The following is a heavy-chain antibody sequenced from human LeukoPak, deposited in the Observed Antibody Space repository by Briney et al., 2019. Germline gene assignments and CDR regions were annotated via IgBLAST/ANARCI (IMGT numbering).Heavy chain of an antibody. J-gene: IGHJ4*02. CDR1: EFTFRCFW. V-gene: IGHV3-7*01. CDR2: IHQDGCEQ. CDR3: VRGGGEELDF. D-gene: IGHD2-15*01. Sequence: GGSLRLSCVVSEFTFRCFWMTWVPQAPGKGLEWLASIHQDGCEQLHAASVKGRFTISRDNAKDSLVLRMISLRAEDTAVYFCVRGGGEELDFWGQGTPVTVSS.